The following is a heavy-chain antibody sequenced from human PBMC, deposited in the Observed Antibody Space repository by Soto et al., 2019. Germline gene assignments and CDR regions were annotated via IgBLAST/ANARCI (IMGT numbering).Heavy chain of an antibody. CDR1: GFTFSSYA. CDR2: ISGSGGST. V-gene: IGHV3-23*01. CDR3: AKVYPYGDYPSYYFDY. D-gene: IGHD4-17*01. J-gene: IGHJ4*02. Sequence: GESLKISCAASGFTFSSYAMSWVRQAPGKGLEWVSAISGSGGSTYYADSVKGRFTISRDNSKNTLYLQMNSLRAEDTAVYYCAKVYPYGDYPSYYFDYWGQGTLVTVSS.